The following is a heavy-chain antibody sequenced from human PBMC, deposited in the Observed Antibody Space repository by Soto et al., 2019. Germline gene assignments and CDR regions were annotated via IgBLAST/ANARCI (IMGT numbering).Heavy chain of an antibody. CDR1: GFTFSSYG. J-gene: IGHJ6*02. CDR2: ISYDGSNK. CDR3: AKVYSSAHRNYYYYGMDV. V-gene: IGHV3-30*18. Sequence: GGFLRLSCAASGFTFSSYGMHWVRQAPGKGLEWVAVISYDGSNKYYADSVKGRFTISRDNSKNTLYLQMNSLRAEDTAVYYCAKVYSSAHRNYYYYGMDVWGQGTTVTVSS. D-gene: IGHD6-25*01.